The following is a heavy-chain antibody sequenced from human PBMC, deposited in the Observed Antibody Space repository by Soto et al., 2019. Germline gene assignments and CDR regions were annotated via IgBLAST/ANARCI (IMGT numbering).Heavy chain of an antibody. CDR1: GFTVSSNY. D-gene: IGHD2-2*01. CDR3: ARAHTSCYYGMDV. V-gene: IGHV3-66*01. J-gene: IGHJ6*02. CDR2: IYSGGST. Sequence: PGGSLRLSCAASGFTVSSNYMSWVRQAPGKGLEWVSVIYSGGSTYYADSVKGRFTISRDNSKNTLYLQMNSLRAEDTAVYYCARAHTSCYYGMDVWGQGTTVTVSS.